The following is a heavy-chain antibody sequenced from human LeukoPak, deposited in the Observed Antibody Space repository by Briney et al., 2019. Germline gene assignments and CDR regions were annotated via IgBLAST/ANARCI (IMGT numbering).Heavy chain of an antibody. J-gene: IGHJ3*02. D-gene: IGHD3/OR15-3a*01. V-gene: IGHV4-39*07. Sequence: PSETLSLTCSVSGDSITGYYWGWIRQPPGKGLEWIGNIYYTGNTYYNSSLKSRVTISLDTSKNQFSLTVISMTAADTAAYYCTKSDGYDLIRICGRGTMVTVSS. CDR1: GDSITGYY. CDR3: TKSDGYDLIRI. CDR2: IYYTGNT.